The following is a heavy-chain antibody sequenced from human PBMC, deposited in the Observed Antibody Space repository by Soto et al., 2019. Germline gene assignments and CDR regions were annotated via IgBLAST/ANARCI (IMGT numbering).Heavy chain of an antibody. Sequence: QVQLVQSGAEVKKPGASVKVSCRASGYTFTSCDINWLRHASGRGLEWIGWMNPANGNTHYGQKFQGRVTMTSDISASTAYMELSSLTSEDTAIYYCARIVGRPSNYYGVDVWGQGTIVTVS. V-gene: IGHV1-8*01. CDR2: MNPANGNT. D-gene: IGHD1-26*01. CDR3: ARIVGRPSNYYGVDV. CDR1: GYTFTSCD. J-gene: IGHJ6*02.